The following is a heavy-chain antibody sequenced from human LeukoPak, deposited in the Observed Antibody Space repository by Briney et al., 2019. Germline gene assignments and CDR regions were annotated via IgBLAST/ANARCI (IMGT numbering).Heavy chain of an antibody. J-gene: IGHJ4*02. CDR1: GFTFSNYA. D-gene: IGHD2-15*01. V-gene: IGHV3-23*01. Sequence: GGSLRLSCAASGFTFSNYAMSWVRQAPGKGLEWVSAISGSDGRTYYADSVKGRFTISRDNSKKTLYLQMSSLRAKDTAVYYRARGYCSSSTCYSPFEYWGQGILVTVSS. CDR2: ISGSDGRT. CDR3: ARGYCSSSTCYSPFEY.